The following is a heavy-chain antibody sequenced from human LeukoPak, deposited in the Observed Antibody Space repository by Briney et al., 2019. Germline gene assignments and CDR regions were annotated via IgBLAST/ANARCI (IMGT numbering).Heavy chain of an antibody. D-gene: IGHD3-3*01. Sequence: SETLSLTCTASGGSVSSGSYYWSWIRQPPGKGLEWIGYIYYSGSTNYNPSLKSRVTISVDTSKNQFSLKLSSVTAADTAVYYCARVPGDPTYYDFWSGYSAYYGMDVWGQGTTVTVSS. CDR2: IYYSGST. CDR1: GGSVSSGSYY. J-gene: IGHJ6*02. CDR3: ARVPGDPTYYDFWSGYSAYYGMDV. V-gene: IGHV4-61*01.